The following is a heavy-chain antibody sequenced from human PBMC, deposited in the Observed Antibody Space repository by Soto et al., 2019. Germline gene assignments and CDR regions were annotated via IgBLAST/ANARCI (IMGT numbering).Heavy chain of an antibody. V-gene: IGHV3-7*05. CDR3: SRRLEV. CDR1: GFSFSDSW. CDR2: IGQDGSEK. J-gene: IGHJ6*02. Sequence: EVQLVGSGGGLVQPGGSLRLSCAASGFSFSDSWMDWVRQAPGKGLEWVANIGQDGSEKYYVDSVKGRFTISRDNAKNSVYLQMTTLRAEDTAVYYCSRRLEVWGQGTTVTVSS.